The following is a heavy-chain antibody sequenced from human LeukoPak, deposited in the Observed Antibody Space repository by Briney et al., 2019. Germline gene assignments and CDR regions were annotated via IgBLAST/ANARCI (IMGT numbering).Heavy chain of an antibody. D-gene: IGHD2/OR15-2a*01. Sequence: QPGGSLRLSCAASGFTFSSYAMTWVRQAPGKGLEWVSAISGSGGSTFYADSVKGRFTISRDNSKNTLYLQVNSLEAEDTAVYYCAKGFYAGYADHWGQGTLVTVSS. CDR1: GFTFSSYA. V-gene: IGHV3-23*01. J-gene: IGHJ4*02. CDR3: AKGFYAGYADH. CDR2: ISGSGGST.